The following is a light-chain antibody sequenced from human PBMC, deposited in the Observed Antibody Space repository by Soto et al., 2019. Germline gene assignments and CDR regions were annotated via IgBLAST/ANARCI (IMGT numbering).Light chain of an antibody. CDR2: EVS. J-gene: IGLJ1*01. CDR1: SSDVGGYKY. Sequence: QSFLTQPASVSGSPGRSITISCTGTSSDVGGYKYVSWYQQHPGKAPKLMIYEVSNRPSGVSNRFSGSKSGNMASLTISGLQAEDGADYYCSSYTSSSPCVFGTGTKV. CDR3: SSYTSSSPCV. V-gene: IGLV2-14*01.